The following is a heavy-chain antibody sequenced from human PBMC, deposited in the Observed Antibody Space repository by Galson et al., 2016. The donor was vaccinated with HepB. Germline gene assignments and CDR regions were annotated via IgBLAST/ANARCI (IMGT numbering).Heavy chain of an antibody. D-gene: IGHD2-21*01. CDR1: GGTFSRYA. V-gene: IGHV1-69*06. Sequence: SVKVSCKASGGTFSRYAISWVRRAPEQGLEWMGRIIPIFGAANYPQEFQGRVTLTADKVTNTAYMELSSLRSEDTAVYYCARDNTYCSGDSCYLSAPYYGMDVWGQGTTVTVSS. CDR3: ARDNTYCSGDSCYLSAPYYGMDV. J-gene: IGHJ6*02. CDR2: IIPIFGAA.